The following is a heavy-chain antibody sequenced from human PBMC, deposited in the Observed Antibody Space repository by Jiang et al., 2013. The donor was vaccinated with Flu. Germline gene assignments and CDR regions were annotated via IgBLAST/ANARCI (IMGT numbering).Heavy chain of an antibody. V-gene: IGHV1-18*01. CDR2: ISAYYGST. J-gene: IGHJ4*02. D-gene: IGHD1-1*01. CDR3: VSERTKWSRCSFGF. CDR1: GYTFTTYG. Sequence: SGAEVKEPGASVKVSCKASGYTFTTYGFSWVRQAPGQGLEWMGWISAYYGSTNYAQQFQGRVTMTRDTSTSTVYMELRSLRSDDTAVYYCVSERTKWSRCSFGFWGQGTLVTVSS.